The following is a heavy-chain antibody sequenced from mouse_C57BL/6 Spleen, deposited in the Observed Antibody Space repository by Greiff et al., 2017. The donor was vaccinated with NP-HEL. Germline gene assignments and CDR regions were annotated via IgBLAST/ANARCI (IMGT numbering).Heavy chain of an antibody. J-gene: IGHJ4*01. D-gene: IGHD1-1*01. V-gene: IGHV1-69*01. Sequence: VQLQQPGAELVMPGASVKLSCKASGYTFTSYWMHWVKQRPGQGLEWIGEIDPSDSYTNYNQKFKGKSTLTVDKSSSTAYMQLSSLTSEDSAVYYCARSPFYYGSSPVYYYAMDYWGQGTSVTVSS. CDR3: ARSPFYYGSSPVYYYAMDY. CDR2: IDPSDSYT. CDR1: GYTFTSYW.